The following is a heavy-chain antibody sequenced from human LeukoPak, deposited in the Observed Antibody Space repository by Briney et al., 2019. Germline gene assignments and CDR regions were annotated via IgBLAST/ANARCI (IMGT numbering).Heavy chain of an antibody. V-gene: IGHV4-34*01. CDR1: GGSFSGYY. Sequence: SETLSLTCAVYGGSFSGYYWSWIRQPPGKGLEWIGEINHSGSTNYNPSLKSRVTISVDTSKNQFSLKLSSVTAADTAVYFCARASTTFDDWGQGTLVTVSS. CDR2: INHSGST. D-gene: IGHD1-14*01. CDR3: ARASTTFDD. J-gene: IGHJ4*02.